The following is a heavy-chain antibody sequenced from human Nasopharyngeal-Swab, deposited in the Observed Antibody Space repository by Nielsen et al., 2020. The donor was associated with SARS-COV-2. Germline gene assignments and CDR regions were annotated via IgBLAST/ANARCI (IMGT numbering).Heavy chain of an antibody. CDR1: GYSFTNNW. J-gene: IGHJ2*01. D-gene: IGHD2-15*01. CDR3: ARQSCSGGTCYSWWYFDL. V-gene: IGHV5-51*01. CDR2: IYPGDSDT. Sequence: GESLKISCKGSGYSFTNNWIGWVRQMPGKDLELLGIIYPGDSDTKYSPSLQGQVTISADKSSSTAYLQWSSLKASDSGMYYCARQSCSGGTCYSWWYFDLWGRGTLVTVSS.